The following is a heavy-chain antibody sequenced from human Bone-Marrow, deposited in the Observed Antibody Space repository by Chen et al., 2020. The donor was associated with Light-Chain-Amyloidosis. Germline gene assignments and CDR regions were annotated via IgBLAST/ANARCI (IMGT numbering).Heavy chain of an antibody. V-gene: IGHV4-38-2*02. CDR3: TRAWRSTSDGRHDAFDI. J-gene: IGHJ3*02. CDR1: GYSISSGYY. D-gene: IGHD2-2*01. Sequence: QVQLQESGPGLVKPSETLSLTCTVSGYSISSGYYWGGIRQPPGKGLEWIGSIYHSGITYYHPSLKSRVTMSVDTSKNQFSLKLSSVTAADTAMYFCTRAWRSTSDGRHDAFDIWGQGTMVTVSS. CDR2: IYHSGIT.